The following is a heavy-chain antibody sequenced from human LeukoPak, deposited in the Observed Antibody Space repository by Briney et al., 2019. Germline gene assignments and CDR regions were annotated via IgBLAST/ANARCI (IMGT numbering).Heavy chain of an antibody. D-gene: IGHD1-26*01. J-gene: IGHJ6*03. V-gene: IGHV1-69*05. CDR3: ARGSGVGAARGHYYYFMDV. CDR2: TIPVFGST. CDR1: GGTFRNYA. Sequence: SVKVSCKASGGTFRNYAISWVRQAPGQGLEWLGGTIPVFGSTDYAQKLLDRLTITTDESTSTSYMQLSSLQSDDTAVYYCARGSGVGAARGHYYYFMDVWGKGTTVTVSS.